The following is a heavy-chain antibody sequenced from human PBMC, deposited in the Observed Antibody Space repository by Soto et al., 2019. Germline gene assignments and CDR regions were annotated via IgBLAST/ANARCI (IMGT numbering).Heavy chain of an antibody. J-gene: IGHJ5*02. Sequence: QVPLVQSGAEVKKPGSSVKVSCKASGGTFSSYAISWVRQAPGQGLEWMGGIIPIFGTANYAQKFQGRVTITADESTSTAYMELSRLRSEDTAVYFCARLGTPYYSSSWGNWFDHWGQGTLVTGSS. CDR2: IIPIFGTA. D-gene: IGHD6-13*01. V-gene: IGHV1-69*01. CDR1: GGTFSSYA. CDR3: ARLGTPYYSSSWGNWFDH.